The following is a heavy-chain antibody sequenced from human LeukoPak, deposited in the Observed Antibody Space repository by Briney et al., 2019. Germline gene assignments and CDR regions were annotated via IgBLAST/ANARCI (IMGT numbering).Heavy chain of an antibody. CDR1: GFTFSNTW. CDR2: INQDGSTK. Sequence: GGSLRLSCAASGFTFSNTWMAWVRQAPGRGLEWVANINQDGSTKQYVDSVKGRFTISRDNAKNSVYLQMNSLRAEDTAVYYCVRDQGGSLDYWGQGTLVTVSS. J-gene: IGHJ4*02. V-gene: IGHV3-7*01. CDR3: VRDQGGSLDY. D-gene: IGHD1-26*01.